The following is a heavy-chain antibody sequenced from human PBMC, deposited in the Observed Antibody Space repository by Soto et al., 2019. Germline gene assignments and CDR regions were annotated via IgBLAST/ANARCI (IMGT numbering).Heavy chain of an antibody. CDR2: INLNGIT. D-gene: IGHD1-7*01. Sequence: QGQQVEAGPGPVKAWDTLFLTCTVSGALVNDFSWGWIPTPAGEGLEWIGRINLNGITQLPPSFRSRVTMSMDTSRNQFSLNLQSATAADTALYYCARESGENWTYEAHWGQGTLVTVSS. V-gene: IGHV4-4*07. J-gene: IGHJ1*01. CDR3: ARESGENWTYEAH. CDR1: GALVNDFS.